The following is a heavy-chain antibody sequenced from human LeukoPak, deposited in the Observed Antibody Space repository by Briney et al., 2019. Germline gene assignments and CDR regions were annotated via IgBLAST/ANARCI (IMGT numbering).Heavy chain of an antibody. J-gene: IGHJ3*02. CDR1: GFTFSSYW. Sequence: GGSLRLSCAASGFTFSSYWMHWVRQAPGKGLVWVSRINSDGSSISYADSVKGRFTISRDNAKNTLYLQMNSLRAEDTAVYYCARVPRDSSGYYKGAFDIWGQGTMVTVSS. V-gene: IGHV3-74*01. D-gene: IGHD3-22*01. CDR2: INSDGSSI. CDR3: ARVPRDSSGYYKGAFDI.